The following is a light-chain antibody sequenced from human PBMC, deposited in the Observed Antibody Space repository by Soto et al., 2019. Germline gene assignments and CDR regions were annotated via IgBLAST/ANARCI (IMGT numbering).Light chain of an antibody. Sequence: QSALTQPASVSGSPGQSITISCTGTSSDVGGFDYVSWFQHYPGKAPKLIIFDVTNRPSGISHRFSGSTSGNTASLTISGLLTEDEADYYCTSYSDGATLLVFGGGTKLTVL. V-gene: IGLV2-14*03. CDR3: TSYSDGATLLV. CDR2: DVT. J-gene: IGLJ3*02. CDR1: SSDVGGFDY.